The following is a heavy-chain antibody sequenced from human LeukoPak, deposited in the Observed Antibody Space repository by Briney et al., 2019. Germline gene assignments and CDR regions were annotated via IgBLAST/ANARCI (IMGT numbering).Heavy chain of an antibody. D-gene: IGHD2-2*01. CDR2: ISYDGNNE. Sequence: PGGSLRLSCAASGFTFSSYAMHWVRQAPGKGLDWVAVISYDGNNEYYADSVKGRFTISRDNSKNTLYLQMNSLRVEDTAVYYCAKDRYARGGDSNYFDYWGQGTLVTVSS. CDR3: AKDRYARGGDSNYFDY. J-gene: IGHJ4*02. CDR1: GFTFSSYA. V-gene: IGHV3-30*04.